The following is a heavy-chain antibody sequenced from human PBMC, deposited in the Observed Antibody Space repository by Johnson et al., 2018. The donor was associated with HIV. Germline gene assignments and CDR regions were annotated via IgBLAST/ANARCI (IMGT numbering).Heavy chain of an antibody. Sequence: QVQVVESGGGVVQPGRSLRLSCAASGFTFSNYTMHWVRQAPGKGLEWVVVTSCDGSNKYYRDSVKGRFTISRDNSKNMLYLQMNSLRGEDTAVYYCARGRDQYLAGGGFDIWGPGTMVTVSS. CDR1: GFTFSNYT. D-gene: IGHD2-15*01. CDR3: ARGRDQYLAGGGFDI. CDR2: TSCDGSNK. J-gene: IGHJ3*02. V-gene: IGHV3-30*04.